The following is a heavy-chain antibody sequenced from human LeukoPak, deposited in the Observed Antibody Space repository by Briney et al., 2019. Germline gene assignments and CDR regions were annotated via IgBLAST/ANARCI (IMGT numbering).Heavy chain of an antibody. CDR3: ASSGSRWLIDKTYSPY. V-gene: IGHV4-34*01. CDR1: GGSFSGYY. Sequence: SETLSLTCAVYGGSFSGYYWNWIRQPPGKGLEWIGEISHNENTNYSPPLKSRLTISIDTSKNQFSLKLSSVTAADTAVYYCASSGSRWLIDKTYSPYWGQGTLVTVSS. D-gene: IGHD3-22*01. CDR2: ISHNENT. J-gene: IGHJ4*02.